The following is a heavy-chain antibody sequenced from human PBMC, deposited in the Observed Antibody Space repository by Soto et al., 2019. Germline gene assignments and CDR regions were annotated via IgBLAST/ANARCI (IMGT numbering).Heavy chain of an antibody. CDR1: GYTFTGYY. V-gene: IGHV1-2*02. J-gene: IGHJ6*02. CDR3: ERGGQPSRAPYYYYGMDV. Sequence: QVQLVQSGAEVKKPGASVKVSCKASGYTFTGYYMHWVRQAPGQGLEWMGWINPNSGGTNYAQKFQGRVTMTRDTSISTAYMELSRLISDDTAVYYCERGGQPSRAPYYYYGMDVWGQGTTVTVSS. CDR2: INPNSGGT.